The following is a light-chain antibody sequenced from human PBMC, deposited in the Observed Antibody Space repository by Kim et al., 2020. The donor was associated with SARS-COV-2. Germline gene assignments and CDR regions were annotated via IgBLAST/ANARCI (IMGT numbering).Light chain of an antibody. V-gene: IGKV3-11*01. CDR1: QSVGTF. J-gene: IGKJ4*01. CDR3: HHRRA. Sequence: EIVLTQSPATLSLSPGERATLSCRASQSVGTFLAWYQHKSGQAPRLLIYDASTRASGIPARFSGSGSGTDFTLTVSTLEPEDFATYYCHHRRAFGGGTKVDIK. CDR2: DAS.